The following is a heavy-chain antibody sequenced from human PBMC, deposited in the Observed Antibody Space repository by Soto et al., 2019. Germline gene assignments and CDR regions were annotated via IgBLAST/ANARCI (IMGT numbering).Heavy chain of an antibody. J-gene: IGHJ4*02. CDR3: ASYGRDSSGYYYFDY. V-gene: IGHV3-7*01. Sequence: RLSCAASGFTFSSSWMSWVRQAPGKGLEWVANIKQDGTETYYVDSVKGRFTISRDNAKNSLSLQMNSLRAEDTAIYYCASYGRDSSGYYYFDYWGQGTLVTVSS. CDR1: GFTFSSSW. D-gene: IGHD3-22*01. CDR2: IKQDGTET.